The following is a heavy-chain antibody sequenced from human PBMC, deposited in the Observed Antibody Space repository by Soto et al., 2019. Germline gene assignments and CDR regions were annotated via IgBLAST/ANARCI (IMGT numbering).Heavy chain of an antibody. V-gene: IGHV3-21*01. Sequence: GGSLRLSCAASGFTFSSYSMNWVRQAPGKGLEWVPSISSSSSYIYYADSVKGRFTISRDNAKNSLYLQMNSLRAEDTAVYYCAREIRLKDFDYWGQGTLVTVSS. CDR2: ISSSSSYI. J-gene: IGHJ4*02. CDR3: AREIRLKDFDY. CDR1: GFTFSSYS. D-gene: IGHD3-16*01.